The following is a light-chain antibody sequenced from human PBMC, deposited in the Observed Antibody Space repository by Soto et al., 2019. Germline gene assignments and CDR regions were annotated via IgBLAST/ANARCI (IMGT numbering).Light chain of an antibody. V-gene: IGKV4-1*01. J-gene: IGKJ1*01. Sequence: DIVMTQSPDSLAVSLGERATINCKSSQSVFYSSNNKNYLAWYQQKPGQPPKLLIYWASTRESGVPDRFSGTGSGTEFTRTISSPQAEDVAIYYCQQYFGTPWTFGKGTKVEIK. CDR3: QQYFGTPWT. CDR1: QSVFYSSNNKNY. CDR2: WAS.